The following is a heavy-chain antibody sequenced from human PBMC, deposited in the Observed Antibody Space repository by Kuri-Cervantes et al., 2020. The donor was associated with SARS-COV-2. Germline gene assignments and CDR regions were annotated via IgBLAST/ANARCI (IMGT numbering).Heavy chain of an antibody. V-gene: IGHV1-45*02. CDR3: ARSDVYGDYAVGAFDI. CDR2: ITPFNGNT. Sequence: SVKVSCKASGYTFTSYAMHWVRQAPGQALEWMGWITPFNGNTNYAQKFQDRVTITRDRSMSTAYMELSSLRSEDTAMYYCARSDVYGDYAVGAFDIWGQGTMVTVSS. D-gene: IGHD4-17*01. CDR1: GYTFTSYA. J-gene: IGHJ3*02.